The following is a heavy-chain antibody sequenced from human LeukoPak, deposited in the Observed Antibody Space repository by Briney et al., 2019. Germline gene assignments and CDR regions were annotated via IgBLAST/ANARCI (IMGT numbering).Heavy chain of an antibody. J-gene: IGHJ4*02. CDR1: GGSISSGDYY. CDR3: ARVGVAVAGHVGYFAY. CDR2: IYYSGST. V-gene: IGHV4-30-4*01. Sequence: SETLSLTCTVSGGSISSGDYYWSWLRQPPGTGLEWIGYIYYSGSTYYNPSLKSRVTISVDTSKNQFSLKLSSVTAADTAVYYCARVGVAVAGHVGYFAYWGQGTLVTVSS. D-gene: IGHD6-19*01.